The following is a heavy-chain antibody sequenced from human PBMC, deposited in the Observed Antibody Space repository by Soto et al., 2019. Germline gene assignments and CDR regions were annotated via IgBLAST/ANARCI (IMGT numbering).Heavy chain of an antibody. CDR3: AKDIGLARFTTGTTDY. CDR2: ISYDGSNK. V-gene: IGHV3-30*18. Sequence: GGSLRLSCAASGFTFSSYGMHWVRQAPGKGLEWVAVISYDGSNKYYADSVKGRFTISRDNSKNTLYLQMNSLRAEDTAVYYCAKDIGLARFTTGTTDYWGQGTLVTVSS. D-gene: IGHD1-1*01. J-gene: IGHJ4*02. CDR1: GFTFSSYG.